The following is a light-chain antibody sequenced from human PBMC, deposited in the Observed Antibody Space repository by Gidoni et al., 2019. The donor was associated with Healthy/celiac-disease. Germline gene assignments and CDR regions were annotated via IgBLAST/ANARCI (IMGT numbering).Light chain of an antibody. CDR1: SSYVGSYNL. CDR2: EGS. V-gene: IGLV2-23*01. Sequence: QSALTQPASESGSPGQSITISCPGTSSYVGSYNLVSWYQQHPGKAPKLMIYEGSKRPSGVSNRFSGSKSGNTASLTISGLQAEDEADYYCCSYAGSTTVVFGGGTKLTVL. J-gene: IGLJ2*01. CDR3: CSYAGSTTVV.